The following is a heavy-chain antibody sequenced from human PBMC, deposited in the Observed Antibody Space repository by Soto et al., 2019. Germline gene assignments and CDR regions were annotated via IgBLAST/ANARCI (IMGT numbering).Heavy chain of an antibody. CDR1: GFTFSSYW. CDR3: ARGGSLNWYFDL. V-gene: IGHV3-74*01. CDR2: INSDGSST. Sequence: EVQLVESGGGLVQPGGSLRLSCAASGFTFSSYWMHWVRQAPGKGLVWVSRINSDGSSTSYADSVKGRFTISRDNAKNTLHMQMNSLRADGTAVYYCARGGSLNWYFDLWGRGTLVTVSS. D-gene: IGHD1-26*01. J-gene: IGHJ2*01.